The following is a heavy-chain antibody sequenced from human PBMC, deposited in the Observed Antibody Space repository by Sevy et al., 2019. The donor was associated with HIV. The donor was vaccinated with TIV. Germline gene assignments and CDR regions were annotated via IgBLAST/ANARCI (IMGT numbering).Heavy chain of an antibody. CDR2: THTSGST. V-gene: IGHV4-61*02. Sequence: SETLSLTCTVSGGSISSGSYYWSWIRQPAGKGLEWIGRTHTSGSTNYNPSLKSRVNISVDTSKNQFSLKLSSVTAADTAVYYCARDYSEYYDILTGYSRGDAFDIWGQGTMVTVSS. CDR1: GGSISSGSYY. J-gene: IGHJ3*02. CDR3: ARDYSEYYDILTGYSRGDAFDI. D-gene: IGHD3-9*01.